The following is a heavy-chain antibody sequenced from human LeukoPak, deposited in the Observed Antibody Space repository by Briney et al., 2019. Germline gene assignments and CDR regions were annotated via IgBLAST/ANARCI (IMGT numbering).Heavy chain of an antibody. CDR1: GYTFTGYY. CDR3: ARDSYDSSGYYY. Sequence: ASVKVSCKASGYTFTGYYMHWVRQAPGQGLEWMGWINPNSGGTNYAQKFQGRVTMTRDTSISTAYMELSRLRSDDTAVYYCARDSYDSSGYYYWGQGTLVTVSP. J-gene: IGHJ4*02. CDR2: INPNSGGT. D-gene: IGHD3-22*01. V-gene: IGHV1-2*02.